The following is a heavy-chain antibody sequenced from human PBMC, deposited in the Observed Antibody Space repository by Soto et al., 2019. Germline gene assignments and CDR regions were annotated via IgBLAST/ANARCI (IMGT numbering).Heavy chain of an antibody. CDR3: ARGGERERITEMAPRPYHY. Sequence: QVQLVQSGAEVKKPGSSVKVSCKASGGTFSSYAISWVGQAPGQGLEWMGGIIPIFGTANYAQKFQGRVTITADESTSTAYMELSSLRSEDTAVYYCARGGERERITEMAPRPYHYWGQGTLVTVSS. CDR1: GGTFSSYA. D-gene: IGHD1-1*01. CDR2: IIPIFGTA. J-gene: IGHJ4*02. V-gene: IGHV1-69*01.